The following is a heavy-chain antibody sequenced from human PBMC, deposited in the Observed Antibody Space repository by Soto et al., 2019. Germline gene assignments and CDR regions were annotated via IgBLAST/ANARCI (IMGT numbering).Heavy chain of an antibody. CDR3: AREGTDCSGGSCYPHFDY. CDR2: IWYDGSNK. CDR1: GFTFSSYG. D-gene: IGHD2-15*01. J-gene: IGHJ4*02. V-gene: IGHV3-33*01. Sequence: QVQLVESGGGVVQPGRSLRLSCAASGFTFSSYGMHWVRQAPGKGLEWVAVIWYDGSNKYYADSVKGRFTISRDNSKNTLYLQMNSLRAEDTAVYYCAREGTDCSGGSCYPHFDYWGQGTLVTVSS.